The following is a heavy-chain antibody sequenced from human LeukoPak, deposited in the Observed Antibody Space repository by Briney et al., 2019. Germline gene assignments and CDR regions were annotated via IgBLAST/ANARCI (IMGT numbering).Heavy chain of an antibody. D-gene: IGHD1-26*01. J-gene: IGHJ4*02. CDR3: AKDVRLVGAPQYFDY. CDR2: ISNSGGRT. V-gene: IGHV3-23*01. Sequence: GGSLRLSCAASGFTFSSYAMSWVRQAPGKGLEWVSSISNSGGRTFYTDSVKGRFTISRDNSKNTLYLQMNSLRAEDTAVYYCAKDVRLVGAPQYFDYWGQGTLVTVSP. CDR1: GFTFSSYA.